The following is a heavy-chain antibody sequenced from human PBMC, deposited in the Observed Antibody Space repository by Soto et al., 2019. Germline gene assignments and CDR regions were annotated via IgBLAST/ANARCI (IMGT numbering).Heavy chain of an antibody. CDR2: IYHSGSA. CDR3: AREWAEMIRGVPSRRPGFFDY. D-gene: IGHD3-10*01. CDR1: GYSISSGYN. V-gene: IGHV4-38-2*02. Sequence: KPSETLSLTCAVSGYSISSGYNWGWIRQSPGKGLEWIASIYHSGSAYYRPSLESRVTISVDTSKNQFSLKLVSVTAADTAVYYCAREWAEMIRGVPSRRPGFFDYWGQGALVTVSS. J-gene: IGHJ4*02.